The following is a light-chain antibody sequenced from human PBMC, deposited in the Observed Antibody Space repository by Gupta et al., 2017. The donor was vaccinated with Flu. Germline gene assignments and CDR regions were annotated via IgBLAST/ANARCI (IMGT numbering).Light chain of an antibody. CDR2: ANN. J-gene: IGLJ2*01. CDR1: SSSSGSAT. CDR3: ATWIDALSGPV. V-gene: IGLV1-44*01. Sequence: TVSLPCSGGSSSSGSATVDWYQQVPGMAPKLLIFANNQRPAGVPGRFSGSKSGTSASLAISGLQPDDEADYYCATWIDALSGPVFGGGTKLVVL.